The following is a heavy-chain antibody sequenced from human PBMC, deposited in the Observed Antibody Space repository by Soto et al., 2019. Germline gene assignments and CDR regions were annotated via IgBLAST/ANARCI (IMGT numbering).Heavy chain of an antibody. CDR1: GYTFINYY. CDR3: ARDEEGYCSSTSCRNWFDP. Sequence: ASLKVSCKSSGYTFINYYRHWVRQAPGHGLEWMAIINPNNGSTNYAQKFQGRLTLTTDTSTSTAYMELRSLRSDDTAVYYCARDEEGYCSSTSCRNWFDPWGQGTLVTVSS. D-gene: IGHD2-2*01. V-gene: IGHV1-46*01. CDR2: INPNNGST. J-gene: IGHJ5*02.